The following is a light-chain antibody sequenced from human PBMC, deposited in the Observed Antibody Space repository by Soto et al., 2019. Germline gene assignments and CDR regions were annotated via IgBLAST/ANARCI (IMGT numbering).Light chain of an antibody. CDR2: AAS. J-gene: IGKJ3*01. CDR1: QSISSY. CDR3: QQCYSTPQGFT. V-gene: IGKV1-39*01. Sequence: DIPMTQSPSSLSASVGDRVTITCRASQSISSYLNWYQQKPGKAPKLLIYAASSLQSGVPSRFSGSGSETDFTLTIRSLQPEDFATYYCQQCYSTPQGFTFGPGTKVDIK.